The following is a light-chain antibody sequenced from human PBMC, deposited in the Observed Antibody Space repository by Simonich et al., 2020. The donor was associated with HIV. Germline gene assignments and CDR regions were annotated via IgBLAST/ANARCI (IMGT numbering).Light chain of an antibody. Sequence: DFQMTQSPSSVSASVGDRVTITCRASQGIGSWLAWYQQKPGKAPKLLIYAASSLQSGVPSRFSGGGFGTDFTLTISSLQPEDFATYYCQQYYSTPWTFGQGTKVEIK. CDR1: QGIGSW. CDR3: QQYYSTPWT. V-gene: IGKV1-12*02. J-gene: IGKJ1*01. CDR2: AAS.